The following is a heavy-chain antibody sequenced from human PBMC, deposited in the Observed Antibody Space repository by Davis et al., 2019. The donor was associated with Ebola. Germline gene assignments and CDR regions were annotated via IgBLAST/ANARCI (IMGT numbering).Heavy chain of an antibody. D-gene: IGHD3-10*01. V-gene: IGHV3-33*01. J-gene: IGHJ4*02. CDR1: GFTFSSYG. CDR3: AREEYYGSGSWIDY. Sequence: GESLKISCAASGFTFSSYGMHWVRQAPGKGLEWVAVIWYDGSNKYYADSVKGRFTISRDNSKNTLYLQMNSLRAEDTAVYYCAREEYYGSGSWIDYWGQGTLVTVSS. CDR2: IWYDGSNK.